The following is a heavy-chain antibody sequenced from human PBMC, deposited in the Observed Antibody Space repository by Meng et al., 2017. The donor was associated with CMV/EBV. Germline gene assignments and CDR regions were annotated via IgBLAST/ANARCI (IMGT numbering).Heavy chain of an antibody. D-gene: IGHD5-12*01. CDR2: IRSRGSTI. J-gene: IGHJ6*02. CDR3: ARDRRWLRFLWSYGMDV. CDR1: GGTLSSYA. Sequence: SGGTLSSYAMNWVRQASGKELEWVSYIRSRGSTIYYADTVKGRFTISRDNAKNSLYLKMNSLRAEDTAVYYCARDRRWLRFLWSYGMDVWGQGTTVTVSS. V-gene: IGHV3-48*03.